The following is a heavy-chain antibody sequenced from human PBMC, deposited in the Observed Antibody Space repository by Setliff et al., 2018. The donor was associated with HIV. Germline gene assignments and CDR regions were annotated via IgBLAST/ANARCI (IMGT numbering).Heavy chain of an antibody. CDR3: ARMVTPTNYFDP. CDR2: IDWDDDK. D-gene: IGHD1-7*01. V-gene: IGHV2-70*17. Sequence: GSGPTLVNPTQTLTLTCTFSGFSLSTNRMCVSWIRQPPGKALEWLARIDWDDDKFYNTSLKTRLIISRDTSRNQVVLTMTNMDPVDTATYYCARMVTPTNYFDPWGQGTLVTVSS. CDR1: GFSLSTNRMC. J-gene: IGHJ5*02.